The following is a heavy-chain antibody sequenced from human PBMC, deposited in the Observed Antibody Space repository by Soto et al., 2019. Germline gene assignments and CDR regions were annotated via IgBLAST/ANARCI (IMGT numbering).Heavy chain of an antibody. D-gene: IGHD1-26*01. Sequence: QVQLVQSGAEVKKPGSSVKVSCKASGGTFSSYAISWVRQAPGQGLEWMGGIIPIFGTANYAQKVQGRVTITEDESTSTAYMELSSLRSEDTAVYYCAKGGSSTIYNWYFDLWGRGTMVTVSS. V-gene: IGHV1-69*01. CDR3: AKGGSSTIYNWYFDL. CDR1: GGTFSSYA. CDR2: IIPIFGTA. J-gene: IGHJ2*01.